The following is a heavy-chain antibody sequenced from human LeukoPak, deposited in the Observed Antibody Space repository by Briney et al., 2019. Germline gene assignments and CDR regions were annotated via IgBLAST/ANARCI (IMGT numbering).Heavy chain of an antibody. CDR3: AKGPLAFIHAPHYFDY. V-gene: IGHV3-23*01. D-gene: IGHD5-18*01. CDR2: ISGSGGTT. J-gene: IGHJ4*02. CDR1: GFTFSTYA. Sequence: PGGSLRLSCAASGFTFSTYAMSWVRQAPGKGLEWVSAISGSGGTTYYADSVKGRFTISRDNSKNTLYLQMNSLRAEDTAVYYCAKGPLAFIHAPHYFDYWGQGTLVTVSS.